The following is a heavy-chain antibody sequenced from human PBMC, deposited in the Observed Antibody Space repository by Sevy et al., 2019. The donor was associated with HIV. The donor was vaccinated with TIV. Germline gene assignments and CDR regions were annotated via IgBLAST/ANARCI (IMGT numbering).Heavy chain of an antibody. V-gene: IGHV3-48*03. CDR3: ARDIDSSGYSYAFDL. D-gene: IGHD3-22*01. J-gene: IGHJ3*01. CDR2: ISPSGHAI. CDR1: GFIFSNYE. Sequence: GGSLRLSCKASGFIFSNYEMNWVRHAPGKGLEWVSYISPSGHAIYYADSVKGRFTVSRDNAKNSLYLQMNSLRGDDTALYYCARDIDSSGYSYAFDLWGQGTMVTVSS.